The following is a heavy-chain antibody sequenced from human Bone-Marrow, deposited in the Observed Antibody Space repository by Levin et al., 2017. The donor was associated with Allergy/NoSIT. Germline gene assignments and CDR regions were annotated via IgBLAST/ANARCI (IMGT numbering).Heavy chain of an antibody. CDR1: GYLFTDYY. Sequence: GESLKISCKASGYLFTDYYIHWVRQAPGQGLEWMGWINPKSGAIKSAQRFQGRVTLTGDTSITTVYMDLGRLTSDDTAVYYCARDFDRYYGPASYYDYYYGMDIWGQGTTVTVSS. V-gene: IGHV1-2*02. CDR2: INPKSGAI. CDR3: ARDFDRYYGPASYYDYYYGMDI. D-gene: IGHD3-10*01. J-gene: IGHJ6*02.